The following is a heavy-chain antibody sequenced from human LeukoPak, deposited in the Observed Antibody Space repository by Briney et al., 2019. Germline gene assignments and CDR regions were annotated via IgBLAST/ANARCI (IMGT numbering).Heavy chain of an antibody. J-gene: IGHJ6*02. Sequence: GGSLRLSCAAAGFTFSAYDMHWVRQVTGEGLEWVSYIGRAGDTYYAGSVKGRFTISREDATNSLFLQMNSLGVGDTAVYYCARDSSGWGLAVWGQGTTVTVSS. CDR3: ARDSSGWGLAV. V-gene: IGHV3-13*04. CDR2: IGRAGDT. D-gene: IGHD6-19*01. CDR1: GFTFSAYD.